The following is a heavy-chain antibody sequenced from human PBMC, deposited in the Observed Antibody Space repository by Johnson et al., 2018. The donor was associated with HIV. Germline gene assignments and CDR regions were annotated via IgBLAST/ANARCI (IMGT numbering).Heavy chain of an antibody. CDR3: TTPITVTYAFDI. V-gene: IGHV3-15*01. J-gene: IGHJ3*02. CDR2: IKSKTDGGTT. D-gene: IGHD4-11*01. Sequence: VQLVESGGGLVKPGGSLRLSCTVSGFTFSNAWMNWVRQAPRKGLEWVGRIKSKTDGGTTDYAAPVKGRFTISRDDSKNTLYLQMNSLKTEDTAVYYCTTPITVTYAFDIWGQGTMVTVSS. CDR1: GFTFSNAW.